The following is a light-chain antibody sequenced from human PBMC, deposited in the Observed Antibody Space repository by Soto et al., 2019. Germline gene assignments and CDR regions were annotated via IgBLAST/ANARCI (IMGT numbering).Light chain of an antibody. CDR3: QQSYSTPPWT. V-gene: IGKV1-39*01. Sequence: DIQMTQSPSSLSASVGARVTITCRASQSISSYLNWYQQKPGKAPKLLIYAASSLQSGVPSRFSGSGSGTDFTLTISGLQPEDFETYYCQQSYSTPPWTCGQGTKVEIK. J-gene: IGKJ1*01. CDR1: QSISSY. CDR2: AAS.